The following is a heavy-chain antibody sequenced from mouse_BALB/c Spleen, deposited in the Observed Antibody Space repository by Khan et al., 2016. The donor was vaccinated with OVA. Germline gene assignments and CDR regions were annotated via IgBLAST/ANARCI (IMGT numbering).Heavy chain of an antibody. J-gene: IGHJ4*01. CDR3: ARRKSFDGYYGGAMDY. D-gene: IGHD2-3*01. Sequence: EVELVESGGGLVQPGGSRKLSCAASGFTFSNFGMHWVRQAPEKGLEWVAYISSGSSTINYADTVKGRFTISRDNPKNTLFLQMTSLRSEDTAMYYCARRKSFDGYYGGAMDYWGQGTSVTVSS. V-gene: IGHV5-17*02. CDR2: ISSGSSTI. CDR1: GFTFSNFG.